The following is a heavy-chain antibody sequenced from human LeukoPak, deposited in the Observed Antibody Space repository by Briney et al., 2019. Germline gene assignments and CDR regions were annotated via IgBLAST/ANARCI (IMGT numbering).Heavy chain of an antibody. CDR1: GYTFTGDY. V-gene: IGHV1-2*02. D-gene: IGHD6-19*01. Sequence: AASVKVSCKASGYTFTGDYMHWVRQAPGQGLEWMGWINPNSGGTNYAQKFQGRVTMTRDTSISTAYMELSRLRSDDTAVYYCARVPVAGSFDYWGQGTLVTVSS. J-gene: IGHJ4*02. CDR2: INPNSGGT. CDR3: ARVPVAGSFDY.